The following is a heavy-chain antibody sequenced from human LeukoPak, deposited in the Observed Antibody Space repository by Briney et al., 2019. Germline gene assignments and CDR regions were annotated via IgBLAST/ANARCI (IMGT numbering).Heavy chain of an antibody. D-gene: IGHD3-10*01. CDR1: GFTFSSYG. J-gene: IGHJ4*02. CDR2: IRYDGSNK. CDR3: VKGIYRSFGASLDY. Sequence: GGSLRLSCAASGFTFSSYGMHWVRQAPGKGLEWVAFIRYDGSNKYYADSVKGRFTISRDNSKNTLYLQMNSLRAEDTAVYYCVKGIYRSFGASLDYWGQGTLVTVSS. V-gene: IGHV3-30*02.